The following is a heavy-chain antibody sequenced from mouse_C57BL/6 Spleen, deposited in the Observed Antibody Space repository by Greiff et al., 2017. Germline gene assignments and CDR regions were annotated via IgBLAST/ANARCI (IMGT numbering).Heavy chain of an antibody. CDR2: IRSKSNNYAT. D-gene: IGHD1-1*01. CDR3: VGQSGSLYWYFDV. J-gene: IGHJ1*03. V-gene: IGHV10-1*01. CDR1: GFSFNTYA. Sequence: EVQVVESGGGLVQPKGSLKLSCAASGFSFNTYAMNWVRQAPGKGLEWVARIRSKSNNYATYYADSVKDRFTISRDDSESMLYLQMNNLKTEDTAMYYSVGQSGSLYWYFDVWGTGTTVTVSS.